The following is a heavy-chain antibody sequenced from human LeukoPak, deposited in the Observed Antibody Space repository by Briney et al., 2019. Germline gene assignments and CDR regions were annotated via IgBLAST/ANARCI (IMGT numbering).Heavy chain of an antibody. J-gene: IGHJ4*02. V-gene: IGHV1-18*01. CDR2: ISVYNGIT. Sequence: ASVKVSCKASGYTFTNYAISWVRQAPGQGLEWMGWISVYNGITKHPQRFQGRVTMTTDTSTSTANMELSLRSDDTAVYYCARYDRYCSGGDCHYYFDYWGQGTLVAVSS. D-gene: IGHD2-21*02. CDR1: GYTFTNYA. CDR3: ARYDRYCSGGDCHYYFDY.